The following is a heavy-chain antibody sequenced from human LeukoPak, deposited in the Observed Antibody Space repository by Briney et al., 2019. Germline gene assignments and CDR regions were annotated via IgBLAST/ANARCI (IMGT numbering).Heavy chain of an antibody. CDR3: ARRNDFHI. Sequence: PSETLSLTCTVSGGSISSSSFYWGWIRQPPGKGLEWIGYIYSNEATEYKPSLKSRVTISADTSKNQFSLKLTSVSAADTAIYYCARRNDFHIWGQGTMVTVSS. J-gene: IGHJ3*02. CDR2: IYSNEAT. V-gene: IGHV4-61*05. CDR1: GGSISSSSFY.